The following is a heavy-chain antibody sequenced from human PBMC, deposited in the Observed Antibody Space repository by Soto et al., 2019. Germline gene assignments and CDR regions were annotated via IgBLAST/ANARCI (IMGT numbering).Heavy chain of an antibody. CDR2: ISRDSRSI. D-gene: IGHD4-17*01. CDR1: GFRFDDYG. CDR3: VKDALTKVAYYFDY. J-gene: IGHJ4*02. V-gene: IGHV3-9*01. Sequence: RRLSCEVSGFRFDDYGMHWVRQAPGKGLEWIAGISRDSRSISYGAPMKGRFTISRDNAKNSLYLQLNSLRADDTAFYYCVKDALTKVAYYFDYWGQGALVTVSS.